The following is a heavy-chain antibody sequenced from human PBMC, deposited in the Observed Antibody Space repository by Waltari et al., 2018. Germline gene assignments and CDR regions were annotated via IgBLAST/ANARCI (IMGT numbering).Heavy chain of an antibody. CDR3: VRDEGQSEVFDT. D-gene: IGHD3-22*01. J-gene: IGHJ5*02. V-gene: IGHV1-69*08. Sequence: QVQLVQSGAEMKKPGSSVRISCTGSGGRFNYYILSWVRQAPGQGLEWMGRAVPSLGKTKSAPKFQGRLTMTADKSTPTGYMELARLTAEDTAIYSCVRDEGQSEVFDTWGPGSLVTVSS. CDR2: AVPSLGKT. CDR1: GGRFNYYI.